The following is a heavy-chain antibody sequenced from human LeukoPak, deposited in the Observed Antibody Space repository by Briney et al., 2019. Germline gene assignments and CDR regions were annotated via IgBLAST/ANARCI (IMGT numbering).Heavy chain of an antibody. D-gene: IGHD3-3*01. CDR3: ARHGGIDY. Sequence: SETLSLNCTVSGGSISSSSYYWGWIRQPPGKGLEWIGSIYYSGSTYYNPSLKSRVTISVDTSKNQFSLKLSSVTAADTAVYYCARHGGIDYWGQGTLVTVSS. J-gene: IGHJ4*02. V-gene: IGHV4-39*01. CDR2: IYYSGST. CDR1: GGSISSSSYY.